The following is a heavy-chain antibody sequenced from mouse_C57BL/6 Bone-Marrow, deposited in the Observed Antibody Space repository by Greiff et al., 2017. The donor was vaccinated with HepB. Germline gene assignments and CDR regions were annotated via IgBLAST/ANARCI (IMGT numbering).Heavy chain of an antibody. CDR1: GYTFTTYP. J-gene: IGHJ2*01. CDR3: ARRGNYYGSSDYFDY. CDR2: FHPYNDDT. Sequence: QVQLQQSGAELVKPGASVKMSCKASGYTFTTYPIEWMKQNHGKSLEWIGNFHPYNDDTKYNEKFKGKATLTVEKSSSTVHLELSRLTSDDSAVYYCARRGNYYGSSDYFDYWGQGTTLTVSS. V-gene: IGHV1-47*01. D-gene: IGHD1-1*01.